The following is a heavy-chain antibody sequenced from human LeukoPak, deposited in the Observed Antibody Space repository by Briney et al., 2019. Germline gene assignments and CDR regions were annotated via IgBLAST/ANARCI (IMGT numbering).Heavy chain of an antibody. D-gene: IGHD5-24*01. CDR1: GFTFSSYG. V-gene: IGHV3-30*18. CDR2: ISYDGSNK. Sequence: GGSLRLSCAASGFTFSSYGMHWVRQAPGKGLEWVAVISYDGSNKYYADTVKGRFTISRDNSKNTLYLQMNSLRAEDTAVYYCAKDGIWGDGCNFYYWGQGTLVTVSS. J-gene: IGHJ4*02. CDR3: AKDGIWGDGCNFYY.